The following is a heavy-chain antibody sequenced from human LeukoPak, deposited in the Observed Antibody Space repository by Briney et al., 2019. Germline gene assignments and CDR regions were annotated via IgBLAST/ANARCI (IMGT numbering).Heavy chain of an antibody. Sequence: GSLRLSCAASGFTFSTYEMNWVRQAPGKGLEWVSYISSSGSMIYYADSVKGRFTVSRDNAKNSLYLQMNSLTVEDTAVYYCAREVADCGGDRLAPWGQGTLVTVSS. V-gene: IGHV3-48*03. CDR3: AREVADCGGDRLAP. CDR2: ISSSGSMI. J-gene: IGHJ5*02. CDR1: GFTFSTYE. D-gene: IGHD2-21*02.